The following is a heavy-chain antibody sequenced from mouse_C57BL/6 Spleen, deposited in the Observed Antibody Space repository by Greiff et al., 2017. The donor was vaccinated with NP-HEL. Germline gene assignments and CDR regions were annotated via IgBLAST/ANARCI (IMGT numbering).Heavy chain of an antibody. Sequence: ESGPGLVKPSQSLSLTCSVTGYSITSGYYWNWIRQFPGNKLEWMGYISYDGSNNYNPSLKNRISITRDTSKNQFFLKLNSVTTEDTATYYCARDSLYDDYAMDYWGQGTSVTVSS. CDR1: GYSITSGYY. CDR2: ISYDGSN. V-gene: IGHV3-6*01. D-gene: IGHD2-3*01. J-gene: IGHJ4*01. CDR3: ARDSLYDDYAMDY.